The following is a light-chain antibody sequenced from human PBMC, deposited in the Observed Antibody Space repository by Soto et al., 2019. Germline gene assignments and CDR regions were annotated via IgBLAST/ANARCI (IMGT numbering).Light chain of an antibody. Sequence: EIVMTQSPATLSVSPVERATLSCRASQSVSSSYLAWYQQKPGQAPRLLIYGASSRATGIPDRFSGSGSGTGFTLTISRLEPEDFAVYYCQQYGSSLWTFGQGTKVDIK. CDR2: GAS. J-gene: IGKJ1*01. CDR3: QQYGSSLWT. CDR1: QSVSSSY. V-gene: IGKV3-20*01.